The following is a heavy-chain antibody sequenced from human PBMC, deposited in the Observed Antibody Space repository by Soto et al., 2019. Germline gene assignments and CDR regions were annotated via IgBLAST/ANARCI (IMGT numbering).Heavy chain of an antibody. D-gene: IGHD2-2*01. J-gene: IGHJ6*02. CDR3: ARVVVPAAMDYYGMDV. Sequence: SETLSLTCTFSGGSISSYYWSLIRQPPGKGLEWIGYIYYSGSTNYNPSLKSRVTISVDTSKNQSSLKLSSVTAADTAVYYCARVVVPAAMDYYGMDVWGQGTTVTVSS. CDR1: GGSISSYY. CDR2: IYYSGST. V-gene: IGHV4-59*01.